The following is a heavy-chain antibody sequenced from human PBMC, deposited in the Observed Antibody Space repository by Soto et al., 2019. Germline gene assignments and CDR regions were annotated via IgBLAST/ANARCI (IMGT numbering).Heavy chain of an antibody. V-gene: IGHV4-34*01. J-gene: IGHJ4*02. CDR1: GGSFSGYC. D-gene: IGHD6-13*01. CDR2: ITHSGSS. Sequence: TLSLTCAVYGGSFSGYCWSWIRQPPGKGLEWIGEITHSGSSNYNPSLKSRVTISVDTSKNQFSLKLNSVTAADTAVYYCARGRKAYSRSWCVVVDWGQGTLVTVSS. CDR3: ARGRKAYSRSWCVVVD.